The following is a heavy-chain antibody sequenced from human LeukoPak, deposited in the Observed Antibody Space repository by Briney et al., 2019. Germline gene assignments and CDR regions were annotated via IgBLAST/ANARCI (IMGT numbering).Heavy chain of an antibody. CDR2: IIPIFGTA. CDR1: GGTFSSYA. CDR3: ARDGAGVGAFDI. Sequence: SVKVSCKASGGTFSSYAVSWVRQAPGQGLEWMGGIIPIFGTANYAQKFQGRVTITADESTSTAYMELSSLRSEDTAVYYCARDGAGVGAFDIWGQETMVTVSS. D-gene: IGHD1-26*01. V-gene: IGHV1-69*13. J-gene: IGHJ3*02.